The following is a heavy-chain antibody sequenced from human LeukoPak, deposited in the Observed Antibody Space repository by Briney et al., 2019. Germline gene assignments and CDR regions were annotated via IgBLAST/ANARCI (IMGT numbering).Heavy chain of an antibody. CDR2: INHSGST. D-gene: IGHD3-10*01. J-gene: IGHJ5*02. CDR1: GGSFSGYY. CDR3: ARGLRFDYYGSGSRHNWFDP. V-gene: IGHV4-34*01. Sequence: SETLSLTCAVYGGSFSGYYWSWIRQPPGKGLEWIGEINHSGSTNYNPSLKSRVTISVDTSKNQFSLKLSSVTAADTAVYYCARGLRFDYYGSGSRHNWFDPWGQGTLVTVSS.